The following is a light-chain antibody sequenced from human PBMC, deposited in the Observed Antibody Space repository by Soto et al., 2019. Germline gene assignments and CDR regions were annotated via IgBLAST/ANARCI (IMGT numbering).Light chain of an antibody. CDR2: EVS. Sequence: QSVLTQPASVSGSPGQSRTISRTGTTSDIGNYNYVSGYQQHPGKAPKLMIYEVSNRPSGVSNRVSASKSGNTASLTLSGLQAEDESDYFCSSYTSIITYVGFGGGTKLTV. CDR1: TSDIGNYNY. CDR3: SSYTSIITYVG. J-gene: IGLJ2*01. V-gene: IGLV2-14*01.